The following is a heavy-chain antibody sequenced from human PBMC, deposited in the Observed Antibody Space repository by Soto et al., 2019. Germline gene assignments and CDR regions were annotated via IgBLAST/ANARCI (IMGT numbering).Heavy chain of an antibody. J-gene: IGHJ6*03. CDR3: ARGKRFWSGGSATGGDYYYYYMDV. D-gene: IGHD3-3*01. Sequence: PGGSLRLSCAASGFTLSGYWMSWVRQAPGKGLEWVANIKRDGSEKYYVDSAKGRFTISRDNAENSLFLQMNTLRAEDTALYYCARGKRFWSGGSATGGDYYYYYMDVWGKGTTVTVS. CDR1: GFTLSGYW. V-gene: IGHV3-7*01. CDR2: IKRDGSEK.